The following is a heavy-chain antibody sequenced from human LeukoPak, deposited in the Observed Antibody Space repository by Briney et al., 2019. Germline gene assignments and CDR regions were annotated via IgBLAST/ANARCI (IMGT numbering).Heavy chain of an antibody. CDR2: IYHSGST. J-gene: IGHJ4*02. CDR3: ARHIGAWGGYDY. CDR1: GGSISSSNW. Sequence: SETLSLTCAVSGGSISSSNWWSWVRQPPGKGLEWIGEIYHSGSTNYNPSLKSRVTISVDTSKNQFSLKLSSVTAADTAVYYCARHIGAWGGYDYWGQGTLVTVSS. D-gene: IGHD2-21*01. V-gene: IGHV4-4*02.